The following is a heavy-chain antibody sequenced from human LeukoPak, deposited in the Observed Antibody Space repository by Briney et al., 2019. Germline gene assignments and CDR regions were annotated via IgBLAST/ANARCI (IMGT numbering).Heavy chain of an antibody. CDR2: ISGSGGST. D-gene: IGHD3-9*01. J-gene: IGHJ4*02. CDR1: GFTFSSYA. V-gene: IGHV3-23*01. CDR3: AKDRSKGGRRYFDWLLPEVAH. Sequence: PGGSLRLSCAASGFTFSSYAMSWVRQAPGKGLEWVSAISGSGGSTYYADSVKGRFTISRDNSKNTLYLQMNSLRAEDTAVYYCAKDRSKGGRRYFDWLLPEVAHWGQGTLVTVSS.